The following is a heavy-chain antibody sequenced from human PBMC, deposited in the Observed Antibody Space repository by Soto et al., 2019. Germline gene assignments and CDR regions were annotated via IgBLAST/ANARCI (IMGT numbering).Heavy chain of an antibody. J-gene: IGHJ6*02. D-gene: IGHD3-22*01. Sequence: LRLSCAASGFTVSSNYMSWVRQAPGKGLEWVSVIYSGGSTYYADSVKGRFTISRDNSKNTLYLQMNSLRAEDTAVYYCARESQYYDSSGHIGLYGMDVWGQGTTVTVSS. CDR2: IYSGGST. CDR3: ARESQYYDSSGHIGLYGMDV. CDR1: GFTVSSNY. V-gene: IGHV3-53*01.